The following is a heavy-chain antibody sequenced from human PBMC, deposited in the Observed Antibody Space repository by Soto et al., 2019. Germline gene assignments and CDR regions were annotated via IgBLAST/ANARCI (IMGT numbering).Heavy chain of an antibody. CDR1: GFTFTSSA. CDR3: AADQGKAYYDSSGYYYFDY. J-gene: IGHJ4*02. Sequence: ASVKVSCKASGFTFTSSAVQWVRQARGQRLEWIGWIVVGSGNTNYAQKFQERVTITRDMSTSTAYMELSSLRSEDTAVYYCAADQGKAYYDSSGYYYFDYWGQGTLVTVSS. D-gene: IGHD3-22*01. CDR2: IVVGSGNT. V-gene: IGHV1-58*01.